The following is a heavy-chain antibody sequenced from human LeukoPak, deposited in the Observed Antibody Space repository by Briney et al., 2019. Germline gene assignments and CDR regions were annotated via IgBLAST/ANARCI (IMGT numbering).Heavy chain of an antibody. D-gene: IGHD3-3*01. Sequence: ASVKVSCKASGYTFTGYYMHWVRQAPGQGLEWMGWINPNSGGTNYAQKFQGRVTMTRDTSISTAYMELSRLGSDDTAVYYCARLSGPRGGGLDYWGQGTLVTVSS. CDR3: ARLSGPRGGGLDY. CDR1: GYTFTGYY. J-gene: IGHJ4*02. CDR2: INPNSGGT. V-gene: IGHV1-2*02.